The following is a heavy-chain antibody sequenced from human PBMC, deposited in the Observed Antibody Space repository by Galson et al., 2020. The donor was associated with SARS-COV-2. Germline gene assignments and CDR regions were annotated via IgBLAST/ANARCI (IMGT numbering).Heavy chain of an antibody. D-gene: IGHD6-19*01. Sequence: GGSLRLSCVASGFTFDDYAMHWVRQAPGKGLEWVSGISWNSGSIGYADSVKGRFTISRDNAKNSLYLQMNSLRAEDTALYYCAKDIGYSSVGLWDWGQGTLVTVSS. CDR2: ISWNSGSI. CDR3: AKDIGYSSVGLWD. CDR1: GFTFDDYA. J-gene: IGHJ4*02. V-gene: IGHV3-9*01.